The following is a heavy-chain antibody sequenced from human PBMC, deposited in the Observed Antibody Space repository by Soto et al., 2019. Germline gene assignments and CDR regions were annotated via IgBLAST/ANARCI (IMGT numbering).Heavy chain of an antibody. J-gene: IGHJ4*02. CDR3: AREAPATVVTGVGYFDY. CDR1: GFTFSNYA. CDR2: ISYDGSNK. V-gene: IGHV3-30-3*01. Sequence: QVQLVESGGGVVQPGRSLRLSCAASGFTFSNYAMHWVRQAPGKGLEWVAVISYDGSNKYYADSVKGRFTISRDNSKNTLYLQMNSLRAEDTAVYYCAREAPATVVTGVGYFDYWGQGTLVTVSS. D-gene: IGHD4-17*01.